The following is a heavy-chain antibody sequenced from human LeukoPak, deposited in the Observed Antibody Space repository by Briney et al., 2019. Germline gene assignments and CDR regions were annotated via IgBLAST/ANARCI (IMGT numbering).Heavy chain of an antibody. J-gene: IGHJ5*02. Sequence: SETLSLTCTISGGSISSSSYYWGWIRQPPGKGLEWIGSIYYSGSTYYNPSLKSRVTISVDTSKNQFSLKLSSVTAADTAVYYCARDMDLFLWFGEFRPPGWFDPWGQGTLVTVSS. CDR3: ARDMDLFLWFGEFRPPGWFDP. CDR1: GGSISSSSYY. CDR2: IYYSGST. D-gene: IGHD3-10*01. V-gene: IGHV4-39*07.